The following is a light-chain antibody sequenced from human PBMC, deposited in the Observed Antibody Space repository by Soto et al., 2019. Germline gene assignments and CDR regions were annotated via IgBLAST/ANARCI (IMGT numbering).Light chain of an antibody. CDR1: QSISVH. Sequence: DIQMTQSPSSLSAFVGDTVTITCRASQSISVHLNWYQQKGGKVPKLLIYAASNLYSRVPSRFSGSGSETDFALTISSLQPEDFASYYCQQSYITPYTFGQGTRLEIK. CDR3: QQSYITPYT. V-gene: IGKV1-39*01. CDR2: AAS. J-gene: IGKJ2*01.